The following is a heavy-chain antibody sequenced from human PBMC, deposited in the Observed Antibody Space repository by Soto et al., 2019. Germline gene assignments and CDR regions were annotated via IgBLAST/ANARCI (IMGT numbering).Heavy chain of an antibody. CDR2: ISHLDTN. V-gene: IGHV4-30-2*06. CDR3: VRGGGYDSFDF. Sequence: XTRSLPCSLYGVTQSYGSYYCNWIRQSPGKGLEWLGYISHLDTNYYNQSFRSRLSLSIDTTRNQFFLSMSSMTAADKAVYYCVRGGGYDSFDFWGQGTQVTVSS. CDR1: GVTQSYGSYY. J-gene: IGHJ4*02. D-gene: IGHD2-15*01.